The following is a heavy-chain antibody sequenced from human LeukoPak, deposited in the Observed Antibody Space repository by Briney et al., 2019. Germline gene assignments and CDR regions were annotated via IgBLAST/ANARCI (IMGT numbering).Heavy chain of an antibody. J-gene: IGHJ4*02. CDR2: ISSSSSYI. Sequence: GGSLRLSCAASGFTFSSYIMNWVRQAPGKGLEWVSSISSSSSYIYYADSVKGRFTISRDNAKNSLYLQMNSLRAEDTAVYYCARADNYYYGSGSPYYFDYWGQGTLVTVSS. V-gene: IGHV3-21*01. D-gene: IGHD3-10*01. CDR1: GFTFSSYI. CDR3: ARADNYYYGSGSPYYFDY.